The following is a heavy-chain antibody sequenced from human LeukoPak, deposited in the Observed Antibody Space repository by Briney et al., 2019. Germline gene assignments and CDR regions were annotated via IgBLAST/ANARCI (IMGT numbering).Heavy chain of an antibody. CDR1: GLTFSNAW. V-gene: IGHV3-30*03. CDR2: ISYDGSNK. Sequence: GGSLRLSCAASGLTFSNAWMSWVRQAPGKGLEWVAVISYDGSNKYYADSVKGRFTISRDNSKNTLYLQMNSLRAEDTAVYYCARDSYYGSGSYHYWGQGTLVTVSS. CDR3: ARDSYYGSGSYHY. J-gene: IGHJ4*02. D-gene: IGHD3-10*01.